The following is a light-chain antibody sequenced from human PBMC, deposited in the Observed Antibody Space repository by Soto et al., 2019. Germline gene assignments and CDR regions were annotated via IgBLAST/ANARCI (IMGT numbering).Light chain of an antibody. CDR1: QMVGST. CDR2: GAS. V-gene: IGKV3-15*01. J-gene: IGKJ4*02. CDR3: QQYSTSLT. Sequence: EILMTQSPATLSVSPGERVILSCRASQMVGSTLAWYQQKPGQAPSLLIRGASTRATGVPARFSGSGSGTEFTLTISSLQSEDFAVYYCQQYSTSLTFGGGTTLEIK.